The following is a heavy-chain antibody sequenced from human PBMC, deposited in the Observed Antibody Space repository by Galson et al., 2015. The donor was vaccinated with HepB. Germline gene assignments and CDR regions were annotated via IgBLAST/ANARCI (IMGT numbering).Heavy chain of an antibody. CDR3: AKASPGTWDHGFDY. CDR2: ISYDGSNK. Sequence: SLRLSCAASGFTLSSSHMNWVRQAPGKGLEWVAVISYDGSNKYYADSVKGRFTISRDNSKNTLYLQMNSLRAEDTAVYYCAKASPGTWDHGFDYWGQGTLVTVSS. J-gene: IGHJ4*02. D-gene: IGHD1-14*01. CDR1: GFTLSSSH. V-gene: IGHV3-30*18.